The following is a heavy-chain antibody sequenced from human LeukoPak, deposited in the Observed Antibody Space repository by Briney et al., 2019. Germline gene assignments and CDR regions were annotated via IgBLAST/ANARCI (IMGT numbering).Heavy chain of an antibody. Sequence: ASVKVSCKASGYTFNTHGISWVRQAPGQGLEWMGWINPNSGGTNYAQKFQGRVTMTRDTSISTAYMELSRLRSDDTAVYYCARVQRSYDYVWGSYRSDAFDIWGQGTMVTVSS. CDR1: GYTFNTHG. CDR3: ARVQRSYDYVWGSYRSDAFDI. D-gene: IGHD3-16*02. J-gene: IGHJ3*02. CDR2: INPNSGGT. V-gene: IGHV1-2*02.